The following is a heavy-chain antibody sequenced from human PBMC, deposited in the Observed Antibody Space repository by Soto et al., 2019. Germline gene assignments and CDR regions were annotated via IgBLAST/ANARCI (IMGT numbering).Heavy chain of an antibody. V-gene: IGHV1-3*01. Sequence: RXSAKVVGKASAYSFINYAIFCVRPAPGQRLAWMGWINAANGNTKYSQNFQGRVTITRDALANTAYMELSSLRSEDTAVYYCARGQSSGWTALDYWGQGALVTVSS. CDR1: AYSFINYA. J-gene: IGHJ4*02. CDR2: INAANGNT. CDR3: ARGQSSGWTALDY. D-gene: IGHD6-25*01.